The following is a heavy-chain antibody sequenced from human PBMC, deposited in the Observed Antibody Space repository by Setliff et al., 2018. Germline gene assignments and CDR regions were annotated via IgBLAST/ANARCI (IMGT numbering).Heavy chain of an antibody. V-gene: IGHV1-3*01. CDR2: ITAGYGDT. D-gene: IGHD5-12*01. Sequence: GASVKVSCKASGYTSTTNALHWVRQAPGQRLEWMGWITAGYGDTKYSQKFQGRVTITRETSASTAYMELSSLRSEDTAVYYCVRVDMVLSNFDFWGQGTLVTVSS. J-gene: IGHJ4*02. CDR3: VRVDMVLSNFDF. CDR1: GYTSTTNA.